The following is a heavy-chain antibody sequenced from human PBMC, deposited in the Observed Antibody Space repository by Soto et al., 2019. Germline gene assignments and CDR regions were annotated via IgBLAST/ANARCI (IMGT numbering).Heavy chain of an antibody. J-gene: IGHJ4*02. CDR1: GFTFDDYA. Sequence: EVLLVESGGGLVQPGRSLRLSCAASGFTFDDYAMHWVRQAPGKGLEWVSGISWNSGTIAYADSVRGRFTISRDNAKNSLFLQMNSLRPEDTAFFYCAKDTAYDSRGYFDHWGQGTLVTVSS. V-gene: IGHV3-9*01. CDR3: AKDTAYDSRGYFDH. CDR2: ISWNSGTI. D-gene: IGHD2-21*01.